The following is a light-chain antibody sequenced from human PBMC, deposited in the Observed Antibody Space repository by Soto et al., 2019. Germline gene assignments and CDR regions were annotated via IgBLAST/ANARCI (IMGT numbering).Light chain of an antibody. CDR1: QNIASF. V-gene: IGKV1-39*01. CDR3: QQTYSMPVT. J-gene: IGKJ2*01. CDR2: AAS. Sequence: DVQMTQSPSSLSASVGDRVTITCRASQNIASFLNWYQQRPGTAPKLLIYAASNLESGVPSRFSGRGSATDFTLSISSLQPEDFATYFCQQTYSMPVTFGQGTKLEMK.